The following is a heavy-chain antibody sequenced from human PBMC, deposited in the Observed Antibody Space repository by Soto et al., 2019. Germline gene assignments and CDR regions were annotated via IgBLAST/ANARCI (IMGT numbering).Heavy chain of an antibody. CDR3: ARDKITGLFDY. V-gene: IGHV4-39*02. CDR2: IYSSENT. Sequence: SETLSLTCTVSGGSVSSSSYSWGWIRQSPGQGLEWIGTIYSSENTYYNPSLLSRVTISVDTSKNDFSLKLSSVTAADTAVYYCARDKITGLFDYWGQGTLVTVS. D-gene: IGHD2-8*02. J-gene: IGHJ4*02. CDR1: GGSVSSSSYS.